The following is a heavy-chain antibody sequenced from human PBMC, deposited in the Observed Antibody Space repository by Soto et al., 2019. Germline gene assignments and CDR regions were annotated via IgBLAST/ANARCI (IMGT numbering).Heavy chain of an antibody. V-gene: IGHV1-69*13. D-gene: IGHD3-22*01. CDR3: DP. CDR1: GGTFSSYA. Sequence: SVKVSCKASGGTFSSYAISWVRQAPGQGLEWMGGIIPIFGTANYAQKFQGRVTITADTAVYYCATYDSSDYYSGSPIGWFDPWGQGTLVTVSS. CDR2: IIPIFGTA. J-gene: IGHJ5*02.